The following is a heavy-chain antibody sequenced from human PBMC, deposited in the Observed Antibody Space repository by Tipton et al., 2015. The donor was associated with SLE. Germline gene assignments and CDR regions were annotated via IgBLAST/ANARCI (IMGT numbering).Heavy chain of an antibody. V-gene: IGHV4-59*11. CDR1: GGSIRSHY. CDR2: IYYSGSI. Sequence: LRLSCTVSGGSIRSHYWSWIRQPPGKGLEWIGYIYYSGSISYNPSLKSRVTISIDTSKNQFSLKLSSVTAADTAVYYCARRIAAAGGWFDPWGQGTLVTVSS. D-gene: IGHD6-13*01. CDR3: ARRIAAAGGWFDP. J-gene: IGHJ5*02.